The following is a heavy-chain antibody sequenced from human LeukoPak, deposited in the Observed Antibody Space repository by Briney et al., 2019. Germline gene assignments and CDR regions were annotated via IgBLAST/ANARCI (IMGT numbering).Heavy chain of an antibody. CDR3: ARGDDFSGDH. CDR1: GFTLRKFW. Sequence: QPGGSLRLSCAVSGFTLRKFWMSGVRQAPGRGVEWFSNIHPVGNEKYPVEFLKGRFTISRYNPKNFLFLQMNGLRVDDTAVYYCARGDDFSGDHWGQGTLVTVSS. D-gene: IGHD1-1*01. CDR2: IHPVGNEK. V-gene: IGHV3-7*04. J-gene: IGHJ4*02.